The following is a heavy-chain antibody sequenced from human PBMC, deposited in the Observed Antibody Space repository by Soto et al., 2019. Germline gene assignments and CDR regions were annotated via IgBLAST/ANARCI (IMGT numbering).Heavy chain of an antibody. CDR2: ISSSGSTI. J-gene: IGHJ4*02. V-gene: IGHV3-48*03. D-gene: IGHD6-19*01. CDR3: ARETPLTSGWYFDY. Sequence: GESLKISCAASGFTFSSYEMNWVRQAPGKGLEWVSYISSSGSTIYYADSVKGRFTIARDNAKNSLYLQMNSLRAEDTAVYYCARETPLTSGWYFDYWGQGTLVTVSS. CDR1: GFTFSSYE.